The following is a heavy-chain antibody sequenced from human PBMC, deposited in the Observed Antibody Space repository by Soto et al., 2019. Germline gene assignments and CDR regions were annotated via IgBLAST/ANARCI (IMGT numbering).Heavy chain of an antibody. J-gene: IGHJ6*02. Sequence: SETLSLTCAVYDGSFTGFHLTWIRRPPGKGLEWIGEIKHSGSTNYNPSLTRRVTISVDTSKNQFSLKLNSVTAADTAVYYCARGVPFGHYSMDVWGQGTTVTVSS. D-gene: IGHD3-3*01. CDR2: IKHSGST. CDR3: ARGVPFGHYSMDV. CDR1: DGSFTGFH. V-gene: IGHV4-34*01.